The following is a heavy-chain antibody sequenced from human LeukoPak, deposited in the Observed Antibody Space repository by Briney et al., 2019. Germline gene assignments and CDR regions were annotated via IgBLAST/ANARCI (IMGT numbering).Heavy chain of an antibody. D-gene: IGHD3-22*01. CDR2: ISHDANNK. V-gene: IGHV3-30*03. CDR1: GFTFSSYG. J-gene: IGHJ4*01. CDR3: ARGRFHLDSSVYSSFYH. Sequence: GGSLRLSCAASGFTFSSYGMHWVRQAPGKGLEWVTVISHDANNKYYVDSVKGRFTISRDNSKNTLYLQMNSLRAEDTAVYYCARGRFHLDSSVYSSFYHWGHGTLVTVSS.